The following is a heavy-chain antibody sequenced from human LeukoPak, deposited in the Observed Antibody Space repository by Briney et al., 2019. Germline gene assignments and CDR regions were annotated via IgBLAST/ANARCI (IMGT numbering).Heavy chain of an antibody. V-gene: IGHV3-23*01. CDR3: AKERAIYTNPYYFDY. D-gene: IGHD3-16*01. CDR2: ISGSGANT. J-gene: IGHJ4*02. Sequence: GGSLRLSCAASGFTFSTYAMSWVRQAPGEGLEWVSTISGSGANTYYADSVRGRFTISRDNSKNTLYLHMNSLRAEDTAVYYCAKERAIYTNPYYFDYWGQGTLVTVSS. CDR1: GFTFSTYA.